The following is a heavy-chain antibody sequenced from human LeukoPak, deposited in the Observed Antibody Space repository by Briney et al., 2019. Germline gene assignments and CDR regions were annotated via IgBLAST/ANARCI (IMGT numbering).Heavy chain of an antibody. CDR1: GGSISSSSYY. CDR3: ARRESYYYYMDV. Sequence: SETLSLTCTVSGGSISSSSYYWGWIRQPPGKGLEWIGSIYYSGSTYYNPSLKSRVTISVDTSKNQFSLKLSSETAADTAVYYCARRESYYYYMDVWGKGTTVTVSS. J-gene: IGHJ6*03. CDR2: IYYSGST. D-gene: IGHD3-10*01. V-gene: IGHV4-39*07.